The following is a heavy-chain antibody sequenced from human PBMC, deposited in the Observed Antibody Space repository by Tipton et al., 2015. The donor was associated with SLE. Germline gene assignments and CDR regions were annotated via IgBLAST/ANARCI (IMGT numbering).Heavy chain of an antibody. CDR2: ISTYNANT. J-gene: IGHJ6*02. V-gene: IGHV1-18*01. Sequence: QLVQSGGEVKKPGASGKVSCKAYGYSFTTYGISWVRQAPGQGLEWMGWISTYNANTHYAQKLQGRVTMTTYTSTSTAYMELRSLRSDDTAVYYCAREVYSGSYYYYYGMDVWGLGTLVTVSS. D-gene: IGHD3-10*01. CDR1: GYSFTTYG. CDR3: AREVYSGSYYYYYGMDV.